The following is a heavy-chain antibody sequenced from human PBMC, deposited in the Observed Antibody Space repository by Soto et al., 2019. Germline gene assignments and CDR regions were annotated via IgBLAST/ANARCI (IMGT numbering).Heavy chain of an antibody. Sequence: KVSCQAYGDTXTDFSRPCVRQAPGQRPEWIGGLSVGNVDTKYSQKFQGRVTITRDTSARTAYMELSNLRSEDTAVYYCATSEGDCGGGSCYNYFYYYGMDVWGQGTTVTVPS. D-gene: IGHD2-15*01. J-gene: IGHJ6*01. CDR1: GDTXTDFS. CDR2: LSVGNVDT. CDR3: ATSEGDCGGGSCYNYFYYYGMDV. V-gene: IGHV1-3*01.